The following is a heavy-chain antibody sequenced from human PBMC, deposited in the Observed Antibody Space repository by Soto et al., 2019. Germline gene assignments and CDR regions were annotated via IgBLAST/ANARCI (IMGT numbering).Heavy chain of an antibody. V-gene: IGHV3-48*03. Sequence: EVQLAESGGDLVQPGGSLRLSCVGSGFTFSYYEMNWVRQAPGKGLERVAFISHTDRLTHYPDSVKGRFTISRDNAKNSLYLQMTRLRVEDTGVYYCARETGRASADLLGQETLVSVSS. CDR3: ARETGRASADL. CDR1: GFTFSYYE. D-gene: IGHD6-13*01. CDR2: ISHTDRLT. J-gene: IGHJ5*02.